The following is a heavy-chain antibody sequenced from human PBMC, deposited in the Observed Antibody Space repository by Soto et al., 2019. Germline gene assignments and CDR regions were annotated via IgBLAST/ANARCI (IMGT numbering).Heavy chain of an antibody. CDR2: ISGSGGST. Sequence: RWSLRHSCSASVFTFSSYAMSWFRQAPGKGLEWVSAISGSGGSTYYADSVKGRFTISRDNSKNTLYPQMNSLRAEDTAVYYCAKLAAAGRIGYWGQGTLVTVSS. CDR1: VFTFSSYA. CDR3: AKLAAAGRIGY. V-gene: IGHV3-23*01. D-gene: IGHD6-13*01. J-gene: IGHJ4*02.